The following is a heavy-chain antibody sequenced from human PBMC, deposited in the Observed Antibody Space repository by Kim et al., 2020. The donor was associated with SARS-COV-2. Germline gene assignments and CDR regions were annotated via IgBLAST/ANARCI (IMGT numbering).Heavy chain of an antibody. Sequence: AQKFQGRVTITADESTSTAYMELSSLRSEDTAVYYCARSGRRGVHAGFDYWGQGTLVTVSS. CDR3: ARSGRRGVHAGFDY. J-gene: IGHJ4*02. D-gene: IGHD1-26*01. V-gene: IGHV1-69*01.